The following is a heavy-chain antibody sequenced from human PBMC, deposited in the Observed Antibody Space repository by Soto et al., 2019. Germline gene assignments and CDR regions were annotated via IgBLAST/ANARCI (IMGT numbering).Heavy chain of an antibody. CDR3: ARESSTSHDLEKYFQH. CDR2: IYYSGST. CDR1: GGSISSGGYY. D-gene: IGHD2-2*01. V-gene: IGHV4-31*03. J-gene: IGHJ1*01. Sequence: PSETLSLTCTVSGGSISSGGYYWSWIRQHPGKGLEWIGYIYYSGSTYYNPSLKSRVTISVDTSKNQFSLKLSSVTAADTAVYYCARESSTSHDLEKYFQHWGQGTLVTVSS.